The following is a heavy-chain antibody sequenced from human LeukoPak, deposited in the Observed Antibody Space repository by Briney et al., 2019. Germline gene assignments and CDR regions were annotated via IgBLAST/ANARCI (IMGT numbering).Heavy chain of an antibody. CDR1: GGSISSYY. V-gene: IGHV4-59*08. D-gene: IGHD4-17*01. CDR2: IYYSGST. CDR3: ARRDDYGDYYFDY. J-gene: IGHJ4*02. Sequence: SETLYLTCTVSGGSISSYYWSWIRQPPGKGLEWIGYIYYSGSTNYNPSLKSRVTISVDTSKNQFSLKLSSVTAADTAVYYCARRDDYGDYYFDYWGQGTLVTVSS.